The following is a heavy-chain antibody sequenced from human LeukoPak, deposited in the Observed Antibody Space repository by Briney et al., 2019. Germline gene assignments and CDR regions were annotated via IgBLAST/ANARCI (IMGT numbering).Heavy chain of an antibody. J-gene: IGHJ4*02. D-gene: IGHD5-12*01. Sequence: ASVKVSCKASGYTFTDYYMHWVVQAPGKGLEWMGRVDPADGEAAYAQKFQGRVTITADPSRDTAYMELTSLRSEDTAVYYCASAASGYDSNSFDYWGQGTLVTVSS. CDR2: VDPADGEA. CDR3: ASAASGYDSNSFDY. V-gene: IGHV1-69-2*01. CDR1: GYTFTDYY.